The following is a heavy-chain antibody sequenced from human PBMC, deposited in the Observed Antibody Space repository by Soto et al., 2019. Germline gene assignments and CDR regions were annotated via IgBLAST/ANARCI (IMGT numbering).Heavy chain of an antibody. CDR2: ISSSSSYI. D-gene: IGHD3-22*01. CDR1: GFTFSSYS. V-gene: IGHV3-21*01. CDR3: AREAYYYDSSGYYYYFDY. J-gene: IGHJ4*02. Sequence: GSLRLSCAASGFTFSSYSMNWVRQAPGKGLEWVSSISSSSSYIYYADSVKRRFTISRDNSKNTLYLQMNSLRAEDTAVYYCAREAYYYDSSGYYYYFDYRGQGTLVTVS.